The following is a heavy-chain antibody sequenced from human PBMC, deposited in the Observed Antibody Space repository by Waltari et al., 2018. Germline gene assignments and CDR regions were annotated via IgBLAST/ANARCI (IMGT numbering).Heavy chain of an antibody. CDR1: ADSISSSNY. V-gene: IGHV4-39*01. D-gene: IGHD1-1*01. Sequence: QLQLQESGPGLVKPSETLSLPCAVSADSISSSNYWAWIRQPPGKGLEWIGTISYSGGTYYNSSLKSRVTISADTSKTQFSLKLSSVTAADTAVYYCARKTTGTILDYWGQGTLVIVSS. J-gene: IGHJ4*02. CDR3: ARKTTGTILDY. CDR2: ISYSGGT.